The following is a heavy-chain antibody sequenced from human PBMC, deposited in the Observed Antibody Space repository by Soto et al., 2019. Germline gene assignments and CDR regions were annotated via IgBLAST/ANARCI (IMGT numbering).Heavy chain of an antibody. Sequence: EASVKVSCKASGFTFTSSAVQWVRQARGQRLEWIGWIVVGSGNTNHAQKFQERVTITRDMSTSTAYMELSSLRSEDTAVYYCAAGPQGVYVDYYGMDVWGQGTTVTVSS. CDR3: AAGPQGVYVDYYGMDV. CDR2: IVVGSGNT. V-gene: IGHV1-58*01. J-gene: IGHJ6*02. CDR1: GFTFTSSA. D-gene: IGHD2-8*01.